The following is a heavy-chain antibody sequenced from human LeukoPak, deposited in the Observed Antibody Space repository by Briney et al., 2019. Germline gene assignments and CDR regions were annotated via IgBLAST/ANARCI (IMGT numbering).Heavy chain of an antibody. V-gene: IGHV3-7*01. CDR3: ATNYF. J-gene: IGHJ3*01. CDR2: IMKDGSKK. Sequence: GGSLRLSCAASGFTFSSYWMGWVRQAPGKGLEWVANIMKDGSKKDYVDSVEGRFTISRDNAKNSLFLQMNSLGVEDTAVYYCATNYFWGQGTMVTVSS. D-gene: IGHD3-10*01. CDR1: GFTFSSYW.